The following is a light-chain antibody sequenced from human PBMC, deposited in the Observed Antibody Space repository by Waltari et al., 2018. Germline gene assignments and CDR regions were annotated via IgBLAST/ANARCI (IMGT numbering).Light chain of an antibody. J-gene: IGLJ1*01. CDR2: GQN. Sequence: QSVLTQPPSASGTPGQRATIPCSGSSPNIGRKPENWYPQPPGTAPQLLIYGQNQRPSGVPDRFSGSKSGTSASLAISGLQSEDEAHYYCAAWDDSLNGFYVFGTGTKVTVL. V-gene: IGLV1-44*01. CDR1: SPNIGRKP. CDR3: AAWDDSLNGFYV.